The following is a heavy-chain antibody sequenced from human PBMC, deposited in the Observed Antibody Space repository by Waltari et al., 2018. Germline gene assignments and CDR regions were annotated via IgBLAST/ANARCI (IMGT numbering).Heavy chain of an antibody. D-gene: IGHD6-13*01. CDR1: GGPFSSYA. J-gene: IGHJ4*02. CDR2: IIPILGTA. CDR3: ARDLYSSSRYVGAPFDY. V-gene: IGHV1-69*15. Sequence: QVQLVQSGAEVKKPGSSVKVSCKASGGPFSSYAISWVRQAPGQGLGWMGRIIPILGTANYAQKFQGRVTITADESTSTAYMELSSLRSEDTAVYYCARDLYSSSRYVGAPFDYWGQGTLVTVSS.